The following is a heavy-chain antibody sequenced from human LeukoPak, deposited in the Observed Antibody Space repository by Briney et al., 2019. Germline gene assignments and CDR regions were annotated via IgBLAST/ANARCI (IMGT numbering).Heavy chain of an antibody. Sequence: PWGSLRLSCAASGFTFSNYAMSWVRQAPGKGLEWVSALSASGTSTYYADSVKGRFTISRDNSKNTLDLQMNSLRAEDTAIYYCAPLARLPYYLGYWGQGTLVTVSS. CDR1: GFTFSNYA. D-gene: IGHD6-25*01. CDR3: APLARLPYYLGY. V-gene: IGHV3-23*01. J-gene: IGHJ4*02. CDR2: LSASGTST.